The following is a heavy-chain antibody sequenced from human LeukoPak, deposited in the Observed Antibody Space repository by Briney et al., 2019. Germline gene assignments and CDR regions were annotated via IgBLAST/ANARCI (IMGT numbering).Heavy chain of an antibody. J-gene: IGHJ4*02. Sequence: GGSLRLSCAASGFIFSSYSMSWVRQAPGKGLEWVSAISNNGGYTYYADSVQGRFTISRDNSKSTLCLQMNSLRAEDTAVYYCAKQLGYCSDGSCYFPYWGQGTLVTVSS. CDR1: GFIFSSYS. CDR2: ISNNGGYT. D-gene: IGHD2-15*01. CDR3: AKQLGYCSDGSCYFPY. V-gene: IGHV3-23*01.